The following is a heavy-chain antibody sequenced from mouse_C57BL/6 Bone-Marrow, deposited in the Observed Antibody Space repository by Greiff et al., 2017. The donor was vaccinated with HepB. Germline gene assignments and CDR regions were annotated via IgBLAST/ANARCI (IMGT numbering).Heavy chain of an antibody. CDR3: VRDYYGSSYEWYFDV. J-gene: IGHJ1*03. D-gene: IGHD1-1*01. CDR1: GFTFNTYA. V-gene: IGHV10-3*01. Sequence: EVQVVESGGGLVQPKESLKLSCAASGFTFNTYAMHWVRQAPGKGLEWVARIRSKSSNYATYYADSVKDRFTISRDDSQSMLYLQMNNLKTEDTAMYYCVRDYYGSSYEWYFDVWGTGTTVTVSS. CDR2: IRSKSSNYAT.